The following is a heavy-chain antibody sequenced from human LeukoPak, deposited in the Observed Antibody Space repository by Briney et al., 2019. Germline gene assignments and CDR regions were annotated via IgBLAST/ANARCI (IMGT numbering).Heavy chain of an antibody. J-gene: IGHJ4*02. Sequence: PGGSLRLSCAASGFTFSSYGMSWVRQAPGKGLEWVSAISGSGGSTYYADSVKGRFTISRDNSKNTLYLQMNSLRAEDTAVYYCAKDAGYSYGPEYFDYWGQGTLVTVSS. CDR2: ISGSGGST. CDR1: GFTFSSYG. V-gene: IGHV3-23*01. CDR3: AKDAGYSYGPEYFDY. D-gene: IGHD5-18*01.